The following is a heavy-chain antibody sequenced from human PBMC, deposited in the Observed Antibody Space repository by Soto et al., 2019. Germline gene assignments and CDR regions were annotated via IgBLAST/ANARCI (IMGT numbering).Heavy chain of an antibody. CDR1: GGTFSSYT. CDR2: IIPILGIA. V-gene: IGHV1-69*08. Sequence: QVQLVQSGAEVKKPGSSVKVSCKASGGTFSSYTISWVRQAPGQGLEWMGRIIPILGIANYAQKFQGRVTITADKSTSTGYMELSSLRSEDTAVYYCARDRGSWSYYNVPFDYWGQGTLVTVSS. J-gene: IGHJ4*02. CDR3: ARDRGSWSYYNVPFDY. D-gene: IGHD3-10*01.